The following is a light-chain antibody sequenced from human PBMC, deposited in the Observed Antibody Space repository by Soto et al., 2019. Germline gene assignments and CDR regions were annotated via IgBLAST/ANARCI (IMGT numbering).Light chain of an antibody. CDR1: QSVNGY. CDR3: QQRSNWPST. V-gene: IGKV3-11*01. CDR2: DAS. Sequence: EIVLTQSPATLSLSPGNRATLSCRASQSVNGYLAWYQQKPGQAPRLLIYDASNRATGIPARFSGSGSGTDFTLTITSLEPEYFAVYYCQQRSNWPSTFGGGTKVEI. J-gene: IGKJ4*01.